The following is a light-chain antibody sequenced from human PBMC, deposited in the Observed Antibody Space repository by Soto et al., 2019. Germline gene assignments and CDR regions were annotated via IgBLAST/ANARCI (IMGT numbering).Light chain of an antibody. CDR2: WAS. V-gene: IGKV4-1*01. Sequence: DIVMTQSPDSLAVSLGERATINCKSSQSVLYSSDNKNYLVWYQQKPGQAPKLLIYWASTRESGVPDRFSGSGSGTDFTLTISSLQAEDVAVYYCQQYYSTPFTFGGGTKVEIK. CDR3: QQYYSTPFT. CDR1: QSVLYSSDNKNY. J-gene: IGKJ4*01.